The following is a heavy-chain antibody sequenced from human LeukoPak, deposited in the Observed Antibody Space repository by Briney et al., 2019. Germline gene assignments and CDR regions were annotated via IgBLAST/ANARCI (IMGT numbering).Heavy chain of an antibody. V-gene: IGHV3-53*01. CDR1: GFTVSSNY. J-gene: IGHJ4*02. Sequence: GGSLRLSCAASGFTVSSNYMSWVRQAPGKGLEGVSVIYTGGSTYYADSVKGRFTLSRDNSKNTLYLQMSSLRAEDTAVYYCARDVSGSSWFDYWGQGTLVTVSS. CDR3: ARDVSGSSWFDY. CDR2: IYTGGST. D-gene: IGHD6-13*01.